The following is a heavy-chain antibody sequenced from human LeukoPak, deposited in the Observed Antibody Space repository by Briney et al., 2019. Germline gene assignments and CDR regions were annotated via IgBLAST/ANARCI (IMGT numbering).Heavy chain of an antibody. V-gene: IGHV1-69*04. Sequence: SVKVSCKASGGTFSSYAISWVRQAPGQGLEWMGRIIPILGIANYAQKFQGRVTITADKSPSTAYMELSSLRSEDTAVYYCARVGEMATIFDYWGEGTLVTVSS. CDR2: IIPILGIA. D-gene: IGHD5-24*01. CDR1: GGTFSSYA. J-gene: IGHJ4*02. CDR3: ARVGEMATIFDY.